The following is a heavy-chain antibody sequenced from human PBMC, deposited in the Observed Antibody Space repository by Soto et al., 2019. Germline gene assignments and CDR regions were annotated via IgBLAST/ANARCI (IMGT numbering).Heavy chain of an antibody. CDR3: ASLQVPGNFDY. CDR1: GGSISTSNYY. CDR2: IYYRGDT. J-gene: IGHJ4*02. V-gene: IGHV4-39*01. D-gene: IGHD6-13*01. Sequence: QLQLQESGPGLVKPSETLSLTCNVSGGSISTSNYYWAWVRQAPGKGLEWIANIYYRGDTSYHPSLRTRLTVSVDTSKNQFSLRLTSLTAADTAMYFCASLQVPGNFDYWGQGTLVTVSS.